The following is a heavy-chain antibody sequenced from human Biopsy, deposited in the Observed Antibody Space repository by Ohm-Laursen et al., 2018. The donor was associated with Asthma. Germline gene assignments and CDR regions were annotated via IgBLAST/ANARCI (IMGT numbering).Heavy chain of an antibody. V-gene: IGHV1-69*13. CDR2: INSVFGTT. CDR1: GGTFNTYV. J-gene: IGHJ4*02. CDR3: ARKAGSCISRTCYSLDF. D-gene: IGHD2-2*01. Sequence: SVKVSCKPLGGTFNTYVTGWVRQAPGQGLEWMGGINSVFGTTTYPQKFQDRVTITADDSTSTVYMELSSLISEDTAVYYCARKAGSCISRTCYSLDFWGQGTLVTVSS.